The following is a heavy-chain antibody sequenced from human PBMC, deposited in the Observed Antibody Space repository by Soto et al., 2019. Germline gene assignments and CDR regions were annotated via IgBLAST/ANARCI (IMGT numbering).Heavy chain of an antibody. CDR3: ARIFGAYDYFDY. D-gene: IGHD5-12*01. J-gene: IGHJ4*02. V-gene: IGHV3-23*01. Sequence: VGSLRLSCAASGFSFSNFSMSWVRQAPGKGLEWVSSIGGGSEKIYYSDSVKGRFTISRDNSKNTLYLQMNSLRAEDTALFYCARIFGAYDYFDYWGQGTPVTVSS. CDR1: GFSFSNFS. CDR2: IGGGSEKI.